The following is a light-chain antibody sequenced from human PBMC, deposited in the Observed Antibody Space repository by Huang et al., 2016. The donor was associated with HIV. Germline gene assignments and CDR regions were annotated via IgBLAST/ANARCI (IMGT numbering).Light chain of an antibody. Sequence: AIQMTQSPSSLSASVGDRVTITCRASKGMTNDLNWYQQKPGKAPKLLIYAASSLQSGVPSRFSVSRSGTDFTLTINSLQPEDFATYYCLQDYNYPHSFGQGTRLEIK. CDR2: AAS. J-gene: IGKJ5*01. CDR1: KGMTND. CDR3: LQDYNYPHS. V-gene: IGKV1-6*01.